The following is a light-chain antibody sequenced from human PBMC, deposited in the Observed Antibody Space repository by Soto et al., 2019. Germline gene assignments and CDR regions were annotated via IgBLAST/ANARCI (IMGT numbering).Light chain of an antibody. CDR1: SSDVGAYNY. CDR3: SSFTRSNSYV. J-gene: IGLJ1*01. V-gene: IGLV2-14*03. Sequence: QSALTQRASVSGSPGQSITISCTGTSSDVGAYNYVSWYQQHPGKVPKLMIYDVSDRPSGVSNRFSGSKSGNTASLTISGLQAEDEADYYCSSFTRSNSYVFGTGTKVTVL. CDR2: DVS.